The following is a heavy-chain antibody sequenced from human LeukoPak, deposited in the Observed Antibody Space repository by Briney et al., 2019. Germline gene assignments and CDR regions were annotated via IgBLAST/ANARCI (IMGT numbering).Heavy chain of an antibody. CDR3: PRYDSFFPY. Sequence: GGSLRLSCVTSGFTFSDYGMCWVRQAPGKGLEWVSGISDSGGSTYYADSVKGRCTISRDNSKNTVSLQMNNLRAEDTAVYFCPRYDSFFPYWGQGTLVTVTS. CDR1: GFTFSDYG. CDR2: ISDSGGST. D-gene: IGHD3-22*01. J-gene: IGHJ4*02. V-gene: IGHV3-23*01.